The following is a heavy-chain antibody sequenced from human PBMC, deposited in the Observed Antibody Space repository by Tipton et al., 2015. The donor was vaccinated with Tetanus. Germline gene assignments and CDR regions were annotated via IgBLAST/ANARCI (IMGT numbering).Heavy chain of an antibody. CDR2: IYYSGST. Sequence: LRLSCTVSGGSISSSSYYWGWIRQPPGKGLEWIGSIYYSGSTYYNPSLKSRVTISVDTSKNQFSLKLSSVTAADTAVYYCASRYCSSTSCPIGEEWGQGTLVTVSS. V-gene: IGHV4-39*01. CDR3: ASRYCSSTSCPIGEE. J-gene: IGHJ4*02. D-gene: IGHD2-2*01. CDR1: GGSISSSSYY.